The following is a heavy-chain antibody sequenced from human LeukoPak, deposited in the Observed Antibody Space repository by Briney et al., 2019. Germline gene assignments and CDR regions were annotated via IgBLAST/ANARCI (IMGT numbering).Heavy chain of an antibody. Sequence: SETLSLTCTVSGCSISSYDWSWIRQPPGKGLEWVGYICYSGSTNYNAALKSRVTISVDTSKNQFSLKLSSVTAADTAVYCCARVHSSMYSDILTGYQGDYYFDYWGQGTLVTVSS. D-gene: IGHD3-9*01. V-gene: IGHV4-59*01. CDR3: ARVHSSMYSDILTGYQGDYYFDY. CDR2: ICYSGST. CDR1: GCSISSYD. J-gene: IGHJ4*02.